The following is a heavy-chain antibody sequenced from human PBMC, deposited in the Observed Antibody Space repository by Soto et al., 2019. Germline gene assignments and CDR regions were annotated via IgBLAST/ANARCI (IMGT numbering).Heavy chain of an antibody. CDR2: INPSGGST. V-gene: IGHV1-46*01. Sequence: ASVKVSCKASGYTFTSYYIHWVRQAPGQGLEWMGIINPSGGSTTYAQKFQGRVTMTRDTSISTAYMELSSLRSEDTAVYYCARVVGGGYYFDYWGQGTLVTVSS. CDR3: ARVVGGGYYFDY. D-gene: IGHD3-16*01. CDR1: GYTFTSYY. J-gene: IGHJ4*02.